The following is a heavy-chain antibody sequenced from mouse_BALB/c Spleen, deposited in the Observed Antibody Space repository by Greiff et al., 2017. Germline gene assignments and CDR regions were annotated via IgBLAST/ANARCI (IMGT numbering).Heavy chain of an antibody. CDR3: ARDVITTATVMDY. Sequence: EVQLVESGGGLVQPGGSRKLSCAASGFTFSSFGMHWVRQAPGKGLEWVAYISSGSSTIYYADTVKGRFTISRDNPKNTLFLQMTSLRSEDTAMYYCARDVITTATVMDYWGQGTTLTVSS. V-gene: IGHV5-17*02. CDR2: ISSGSSTI. J-gene: IGHJ2*01. D-gene: IGHD1-2*01. CDR1: GFTFSSFG.